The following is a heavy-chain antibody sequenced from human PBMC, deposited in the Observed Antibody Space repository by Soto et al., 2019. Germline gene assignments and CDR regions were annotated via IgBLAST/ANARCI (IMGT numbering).Heavy chain of an antibody. CDR3: ARGNTPVDY. J-gene: IGHJ4*01. Sequence: SETLSLTCAVSGGSISSGGYSWSWIRQPPGKGLEWIGYIYHSGSTYYNPSLKSRVTISVDRSKNQFSLKLSSVTAADTAVYYCARGNTPVDYRGHSTLVTSPQ. V-gene: IGHV4-30-2*01. CDR1: GGSISSGGYS. CDR2: IYHSGST. D-gene: IGHD2-2*02.